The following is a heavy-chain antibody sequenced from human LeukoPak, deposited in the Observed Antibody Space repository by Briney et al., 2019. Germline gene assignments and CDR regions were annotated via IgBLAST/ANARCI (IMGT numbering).Heavy chain of an antibody. V-gene: IGHV3-23*01. Sequence: PGGSLRLSCAASGFTFSSYAMNWVRQAPGKGLEWVSAVGGSGGSTYYADSVKGRFTISRDNSKNTLYLQMNSLRAEDTALYYCAKDQQLDYYDSSGYFANWGQGALVTVSS. CDR2: VGGSGGST. CDR3: AKDQQLDYYDSSGYFAN. CDR1: GFTFSSYA. J-gene: IGHJ4*02. D-gene: IGHD3-22*01.